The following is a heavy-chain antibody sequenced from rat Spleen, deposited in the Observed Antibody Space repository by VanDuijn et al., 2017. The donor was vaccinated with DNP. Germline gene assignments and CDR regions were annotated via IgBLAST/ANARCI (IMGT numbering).Heavy chain of an antibody. Sequence: EVRLQESGPGLVKPSQSFSLTCSVTGSSITSNYWGWIRKFPGNKMEWIGHIRYTGSTSYNPSLKSRVSISRDTSKNQFFLQLNSVTAEDTATYYCASYFYDGYFAMDAWGQGTSVTVSS. CDR2: IRYTGST. CDR3: ASYFYDGYFAMDA. J-gene: IGHJ4*01. D-gene: IGHD1-12*03. CDR1: GSSITSNY. V-gene: IGHV3-1*01.